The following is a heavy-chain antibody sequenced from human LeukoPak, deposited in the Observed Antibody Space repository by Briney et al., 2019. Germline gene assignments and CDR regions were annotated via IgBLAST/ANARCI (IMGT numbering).Heavy chain of an antibody. Sequence: SETLSLTCTVSGGSISSYYWSWIRQPPGKGLEWIGYIYYSGSTNYNPSLKSRVTISVDTSKNQFSLKLSSVTAADTAVYYCAGHVDTAGGIDPWGQGTLVTVSS. J-gene: IGHJ5*02. V-gene: IGHV4-59*01. CDR1: GGSISSYY. CDR3: AGHVDTAGGIDP. CDR2: IYYSGST. D-gene: IGHD5-18*01.